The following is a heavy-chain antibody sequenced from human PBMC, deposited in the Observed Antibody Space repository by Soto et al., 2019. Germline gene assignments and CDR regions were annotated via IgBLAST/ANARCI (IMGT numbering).Heavy chain of an antibody. V-gene: IGHV3-23*01. J-gene: IGHJ1*01. CDR3: AKIPSDLTLYFQH. CDR1: GFTFSRYA. CDR2: ITSSSGST. Sequence: EVQLLESGGGLVQPGGSLRLSCAASGFTFSRYAMSWVRLAPGKGLEWVSTITSSSGSTYYADSVKGRFTISRDNSQNTRYLQMDSLRAEHTAMYYCAKIPSDLTLYFQHWGQGTLVTVSS.